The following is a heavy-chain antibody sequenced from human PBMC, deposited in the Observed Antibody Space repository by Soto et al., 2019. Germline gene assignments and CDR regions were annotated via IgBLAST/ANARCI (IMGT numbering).Heavy chain of an antibody. V-gene: IGHV4-39*01. Sequence: QLQLQESGPGLVKPSETLSLTCTVSGASISSNSFHWGWIRQPPGKGMEWIGTIYYDGSTYYNPSLKNRVTISADTSKNQFSLKLTSVTAADTAVYHCARRVGATPPRDWGQGTLVTVSS. CDR1: GASISSNSFH. D-gene: IGHD1-26*01. CDR3: ARRVGATPPRD. CDR2: IYYDGST. J-gene: IGHJ4*02.